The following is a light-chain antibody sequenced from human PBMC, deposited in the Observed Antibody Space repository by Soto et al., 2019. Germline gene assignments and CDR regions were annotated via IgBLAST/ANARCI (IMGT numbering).Light chain of an antibody. CDR2: GAS. V-gene: IGKV3-20*01. CDR1: QSVRNSY. Sequence: EIVLTQSPGTLSLSPGERATLSCRASQSVRNSYLAWYQQKPGQAPRLLIYGASGGATGIPDRFSGSGSGTDFTLTISRLEPEDFAVYYCQQYGSSPYSFGQGTKLEI. J-gene: IGKJ2*01. CDR3: QQYGSSPYS.